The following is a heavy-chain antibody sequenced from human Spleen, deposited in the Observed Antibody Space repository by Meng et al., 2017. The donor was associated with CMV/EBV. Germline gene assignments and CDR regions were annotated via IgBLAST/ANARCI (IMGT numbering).Heavy chain of an antibody. Sequence: GGSLRLSCATSGFSFSSYAMSWVRQAPGKGLEWVSAVSGGGSTDYADSVKGRFTISRDNSKNILYLQMNSLRVEDTAVYYCARDPGLPNGISVWGRGTTVTVSS. V-gene: IGHV3-23*01. CDR1: GFSFSSYA. J-gene: IGHJ6*02. D-gene: IGHD4-11*01. CDR3: ARDPGLPNGISV. CDR2: VSGGGST.